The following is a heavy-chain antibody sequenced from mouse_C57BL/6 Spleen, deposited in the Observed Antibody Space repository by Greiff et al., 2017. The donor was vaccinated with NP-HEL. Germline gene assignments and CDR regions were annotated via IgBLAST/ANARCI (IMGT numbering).Heavy chain of an antibody. Sequence: QVQLQQPGAELVRPGSSVKLSCKASGYTFTSYWMDWVKQRPGQGLEWIGNIYPSDSETHYNQKFKDKATLTVDKSSSTAYMQLSSLTSEDSAVYYCARDGTTGPEGFAYWGQGTLVTVSA. V-gene: IGHV1-61*01. CDR3: ARDGTTGPEGFAY. D-gene: IGHD1-1*01. CDR2: IYPSDSET. CDR1: GYTFTSYW. J-gene: IGHJ3*01.